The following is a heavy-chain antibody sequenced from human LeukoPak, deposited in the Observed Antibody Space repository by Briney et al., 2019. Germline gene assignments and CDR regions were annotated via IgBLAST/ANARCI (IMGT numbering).Heavy chain of an antibody. Sequence: SGGSLRLSCAASGFTFRSYAMPWVRQAPGKGVEGVSVIFLVSDNTYYSDSVKGRFTTSRDNSKNTLYLLIYRLRAQDTAVYYCAKRRSGGSHYIDYWGQGTPVTVSS. CDR1: GFTFRSYA. CDR3: AKRRSGGSHYIDY. D-gene: IGHD2-15*01. V-gene: IGHV3-23*01. J-gene: IGHJ4*02. CDR2: IFLVSDNT.